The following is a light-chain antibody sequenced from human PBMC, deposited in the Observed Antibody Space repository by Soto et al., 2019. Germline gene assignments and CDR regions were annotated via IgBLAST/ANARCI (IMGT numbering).Light chain of an antibody. J-gene: IGLJ1*01. CDR2: END. Sequence: QSVLTQPPSVSAAPGQKVTISCSGSTSNIGNNYVSWFQQLPGTAPKLLIYENDKRPSGIPDRFSGSTAGTSATLGITGLQPAYEAEYYCGTWDSSLSGYVFATGTKVTVL. V-gene: IGLV1-51*02. CDR3: GTWDSSLSGYV. CDR1: TSNIGNNY.